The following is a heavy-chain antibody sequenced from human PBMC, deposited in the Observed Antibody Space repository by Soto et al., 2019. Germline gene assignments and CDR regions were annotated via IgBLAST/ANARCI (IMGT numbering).Heavy chain of an antibody. V-gene: IGHV3-23*01. CDR3: ASPTTVTSHFYYMDV. Sequence: PGGSLRLSCAASGFTFSSYAMSWVRQAPGKGLEWVSAISGSGGSTYYADSVKGRFTISRDNSKNTVFLQMNSLRAEDTAVYYCASPTTVTSHFYYMDVWGKGTTVTVSS. CDR2: ISGSGGST. J-gene: IGHJ6*03. CDR1: GFTFSSYA. D-gene: IGHD4-17*01.